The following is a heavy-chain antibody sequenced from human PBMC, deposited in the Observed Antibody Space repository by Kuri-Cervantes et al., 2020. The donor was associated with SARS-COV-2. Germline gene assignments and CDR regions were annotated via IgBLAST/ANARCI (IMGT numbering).Heavy chain of an antibody. CDR3: GRDDDSGSLPDC. V-gene: IGHV1-46*01. CDR1: GYTFTSYY. D-gene: IGHD1-26*01. Sequence: ASVKVSCKASGYTFTSYYMHWVRQVPGQGLEWMGIISPTSGSTNYAQRFQGRVTMSRDTSTSTVYMELGSLRSEDTAVYYCGRDDDSGSLPDCWGRGTLVTVSS. CDR2: ISPTSGST. J-gene: IGHJ4*02.